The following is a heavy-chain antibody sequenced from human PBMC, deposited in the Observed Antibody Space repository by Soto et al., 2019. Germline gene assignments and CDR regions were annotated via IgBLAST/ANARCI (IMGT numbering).Heavy chain of an antibody. Sequence: PGESLKISCKGAGYSFTSYWIGWVRQMHGKGLEWMGIIYPGDSDTRYSPSFQGQVTISADKSISTAYLQWSSLKASDTAMYYCATSGGYSYGYFYYGMDVWGKGPRSPSPQ. CDR3: ATSGGYSYGYFYYGMDV. D-gene: IGHD5-18*01. J-gene: IGHJ6*01. V-gene: IGHV5-51*01. CDR2: IYPGDSDT. CDR1: GYSFTSYW.